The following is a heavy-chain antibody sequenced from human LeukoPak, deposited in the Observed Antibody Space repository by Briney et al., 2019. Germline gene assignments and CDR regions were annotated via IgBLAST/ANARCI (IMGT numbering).Heavy chain of an antibody. V-gene: IGHV4-31*03. CDR1: GGSISSGGYY. CDR2: IYYSGST. J-gene: IGHJ4*02. D-gene: IGHD5-18*01. CDR3: ARAGGYSYGLVDY. Sequence: SETLSLTCTVSGGSISSGGYYWSWIRQCPGKGLEWIGFIYYSGSTYYNPSLKSRVTISVDTSKNQFSLKLSSVTAADTAVYYCARAGGYSYGLVDYWGQGTLVTVSS.